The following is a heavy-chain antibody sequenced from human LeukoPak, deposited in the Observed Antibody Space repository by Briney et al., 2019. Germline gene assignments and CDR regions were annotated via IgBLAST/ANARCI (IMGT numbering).Heavy chain of an antibody. J-gene: IGHJ3*02. V-gene: IGHV4-4*09. Sequence: PSETLSLTCTVSGDSISSYYWSWIRQPPGKGLEWIGFIYSSGSANYSPSLRSRVTMSVDMSKNQFSLKLRSVTAADTAVYYCARQGAVDIRGQGTMVIVSS. CDR2: IYSSGSA. CDR3: ARQGAVDI. CDR1: GDSISSYY.